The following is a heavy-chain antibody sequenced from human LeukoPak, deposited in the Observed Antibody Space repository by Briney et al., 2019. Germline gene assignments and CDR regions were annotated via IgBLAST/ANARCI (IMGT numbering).Heavy chain of an antibody. D-gene: IGHD3-22*01. CDR2: IYYSGST. CDR1: GGSISSYY. Sequence: SESLSLTCTVSGGSISSYYWSWVRQPPGKGLEWIGYIYYSGSTNYNPSLKSRVTISVDASKNQFSLKLSSVTAADTAVYYCARLPFYYDSGGYRYYFHYWGQGTLVTVSS. CDR3: ARLPFYYDSGGYRYYFHY. V-gene: IGHV4-59*08. J-gene: IGHJ4*02.